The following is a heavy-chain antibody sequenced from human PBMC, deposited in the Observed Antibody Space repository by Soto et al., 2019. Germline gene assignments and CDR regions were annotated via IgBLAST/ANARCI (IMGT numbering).Heavy chain of an antibody. Sequence: SETLSLTSDLSGGSLSSSAYSWSWIRQPPGKGLEWIGFIYQSGCTYYDPSLKSRVTMSLDRPKNQFSLKLSSVTAADTAVYYCARELLFYDSDGFSWDDAFDIWGQGTMVTVSS. CDR3: ARELLFYDSDGFSWDDAFDI. J-gene: IGHJ3*02. CDR1: GGSLSSSAYS. D-gene: IGHD3-22*01. CDR2: IYQSGCT. V-gene: IGHV4-30-2*01.